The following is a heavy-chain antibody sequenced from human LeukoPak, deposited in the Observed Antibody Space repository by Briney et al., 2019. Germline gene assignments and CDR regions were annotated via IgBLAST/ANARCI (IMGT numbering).Heavy chain of an antibody. D-gene: IGHD1-26*01. J-gene: IGHJ4*02. CDR2: ISSSGSTI. CDR1: GFTFSSYE. Sequence: GGSLRLSCAASGFTFSSYEMNWVRQAPGKGLQWVSYISSSGSTIYYADSVKGRFTISRDNAKNSLYLQMNSLRAEDTAVYYCARDSVGVLDYWGQGTLVTVSS. CDR3: ARDSVGVLDY. V-gene: IGHV3-48*03.